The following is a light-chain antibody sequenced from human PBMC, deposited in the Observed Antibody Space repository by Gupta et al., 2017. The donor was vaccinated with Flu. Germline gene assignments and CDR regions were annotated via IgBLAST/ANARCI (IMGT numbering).Light chain of an antibody. Sequence: SYVLTQPPSVSVAPGQPARITCEGNNIGRKSVQWYQQQPGQAPVRVVYDDSDRPSAIPHRLSGANYWNTATRTISSVHACDDADYYCQAGYDSSVHQVLFGGGTKLTVL. CDR2: DDS. CDR1: NIGRKS. V-gene: IGLV3-21*02. CDR3: QAGYDSSVHQVL. J-gene: IGLJ2*01.